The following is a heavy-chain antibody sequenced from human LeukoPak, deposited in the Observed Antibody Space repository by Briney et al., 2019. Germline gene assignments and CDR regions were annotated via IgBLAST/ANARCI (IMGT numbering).Heavy chain of an antibody. Sequence: GGSLRLSCAASGFTFSSYAMSWVRQAPGKGLEWVSAISGSGGSTYYAASVKGRFTISRDNSKNTLYLQMNSLRAEDTAVYYCAKDESMWFGELLNYWGQGTLVTVSS. D-gene: IGHD3-10*01. CDR1: GFTFSSYA. CDR2: ISGSGGST. J-gene: IGHJ4*02. V-gene: IGHV3-23*01. CDR3: AKDESMWFGELLNY.